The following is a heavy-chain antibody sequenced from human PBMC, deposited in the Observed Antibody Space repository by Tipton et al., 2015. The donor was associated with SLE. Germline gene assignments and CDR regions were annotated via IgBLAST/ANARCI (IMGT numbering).Heavy chain of an antibody. V-gene: IGHV4-34*01. J-gene: IGHJ6*02. Sequence: GLVKPSETLSLTCAVYGWSLREYQWSWVRQPPGKGPGWMGGITLGGATDYNPSLKRRVALSVDTSKNQFSLKLSSVTAADTAVYYCARHPDGYDYYYGWDVWGQVTMVTVSS. CDR2: ITLGGAT. D-gene: IGHD5-24*01. CDR3: ARHPDGYDYYYGWDV. CDR1: GWSLREYQ.